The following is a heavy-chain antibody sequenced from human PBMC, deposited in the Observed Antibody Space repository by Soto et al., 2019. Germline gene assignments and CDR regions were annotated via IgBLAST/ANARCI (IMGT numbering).Heavy chain of an antibody. CDR2: FSATSENT. CDR3: AKARDQQWVRLPFDY. D-gene: IGHD6-19*01. J-gene: IGHJ4*02. V-gene: IGHV3-23*01. CDR1: GFFFSSYT. Sequence: EVQLLESGGGLGQPGGSLRLSCVGSGFFFSSYTMTWVRQAPGKGLEWVSSFSATSENTYYADSVRGRFTISRDNSKNTLFLQMNSLTAEDTAMYYCAKARDQQWVRLPFDYWGQGILVIVSS.